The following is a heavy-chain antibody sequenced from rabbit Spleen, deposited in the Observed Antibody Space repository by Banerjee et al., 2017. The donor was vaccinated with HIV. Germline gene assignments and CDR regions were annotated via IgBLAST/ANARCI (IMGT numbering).Heavy chain of an antibody. V-gene: IGHV1S45*01. CDR1: GIDFTKYY. J-gene: IGHJ4*01. CDR3: ARDNVGDPYISFTL. CDR2: IYAAKGST. D-gene: IGHD6-1*01. Sequence: QEQLTETGGGLVQPGGSLTLSCKASGIDFTKYYITWVRQAPGKGLEWIGIIYAAKGSTDYASWVNGRFTISKTSSTTVTLQMTSLTAADTATYFCARDNVGDPYISFTLWGPGTLVTVS.